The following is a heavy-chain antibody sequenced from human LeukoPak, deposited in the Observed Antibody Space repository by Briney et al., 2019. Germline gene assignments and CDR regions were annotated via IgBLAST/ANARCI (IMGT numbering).Heavy chain of an antibody. D-gene: IGHD3-22*01. Sequence: GGSLRLSCAASGFTVSSNYMSWVRQAPGKGLEWVAMIKYDGIDKQYLDSVKGRFTISRDNAKNSLYLQMNSLRAEDTAVYYCARDWSGSGYVDYWGQGTLVTVSS. V-gene: IGHV3-7*01. J-gene: IGHJ4*02. CDR2: IKYDGIDK. CDR3: ARDWSGSGYVDY. CDR1: GFTVSSNY.